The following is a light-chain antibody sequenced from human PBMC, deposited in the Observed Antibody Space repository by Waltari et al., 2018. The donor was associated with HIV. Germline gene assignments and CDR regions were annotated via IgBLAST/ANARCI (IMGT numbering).Light chain of an antibody. Sequence: QPVLTQPPSVSAAPGRRVTLTCSGSTPHFQTNYVSWYQQIPGTAPKLLIYDNNKRPSGIPERFSGSKSATSATLGITGLQTGDEAEYFCGTWDSSLNTPVFGGGSRLTVL. CDR3: GTWDSSLNTPV. J-gene: IGLJ2*01. CDR1: TPHFQTNY. CDR2: DNN. V-gene: IGLV1-51*01.